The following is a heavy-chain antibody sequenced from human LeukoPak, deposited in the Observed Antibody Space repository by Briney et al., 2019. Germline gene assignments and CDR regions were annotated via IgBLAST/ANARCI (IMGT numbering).Heavy chain of an antibody. CDR2: IYYSGST. D-gene: IGHD3-22*01. Sequence: SETLSLTCTVSGGSISSSSYYWGWIRQPPGKGLEWIGSIYYSGSTYYNPSLKSRVTISVDTSKNQFSLKLSSVTAADTAVYYCARELYYYDSSGYYRFDCWGQGTLVTVSS. J-gene: IGHJ4*02. CDR1: GGSISSSSYY. CDR3: ARELYYYDSSGYYRFDC. V-gene: IGHV4-39*07.